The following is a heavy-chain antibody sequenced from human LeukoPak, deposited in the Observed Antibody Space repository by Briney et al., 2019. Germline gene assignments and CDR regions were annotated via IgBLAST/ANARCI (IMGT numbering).Heavy chain of an antibody. V-gene: IGHV3-7*01. CDR1: GFTFSSYW. J-gene: IGHJ4*02. D-gene: IGHD3-10*01. Sequence: PGGSLRLSCAASGFTFSSYWMSWVRQAPGKGLEWVANIKQDGSEKYYVDSVKGRFTISRDNAKNSLYLQMNSLRVEDTAVYYCARAPSTLWFGDAWHYWGQGTLVTVSS. CDR2: IKQDGSEK. CDR3: ARAPSTLWFGDAWHY.